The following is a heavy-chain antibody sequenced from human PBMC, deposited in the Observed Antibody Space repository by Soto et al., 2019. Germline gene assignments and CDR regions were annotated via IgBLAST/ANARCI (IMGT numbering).Heavy chain of an antibody. J-gene: IGHJ4*02. Sequence: SVTLSLPCLVSCVSITSGNFYWGGIRQPPWRGLEWIGSVYYSGTTNSNPSLQSRVTISVDTSKNQFSPALSSVTAADPALHSCLRHVRPGASSHFDYWGQGTMVTVSS. CDR3: LRHVRPGASSHFDY. CDR2: VYYSGTT. CDR1: CVSITSGNFY. D-gene: IGHD3-10*02. V-gene: IGHV4-39*01.